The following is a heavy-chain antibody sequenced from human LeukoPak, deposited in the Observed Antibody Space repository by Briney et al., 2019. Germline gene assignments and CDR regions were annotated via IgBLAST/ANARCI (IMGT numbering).Heavy chain of an antibody. CDR2: TYYRSKWYN. CDR3: ARLGVVGATDNYYYGMDV. CDR1: GDSVSSNSAA. V-gene: IGHV6-1*01. Sequence: SQTLSLTCVISGDSVSSNSAAWNWIRQSPSRGLEWLGRTYYRSKWYNDFAVSVKGRITINPDTSKNQFSLQLNSVTPEDTAVYFCARLGVVGATDNYYYGMDVWGQGTTVTVSS. J-gene: IGHJ6*02. D-gene: IGHD1-26*01.